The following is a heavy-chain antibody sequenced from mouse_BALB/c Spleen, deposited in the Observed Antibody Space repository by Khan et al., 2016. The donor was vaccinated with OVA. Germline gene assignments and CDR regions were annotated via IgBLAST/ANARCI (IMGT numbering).Heavy chain of an antibody. CDR3: ARSWAMDY. J-gene: IGHJ4*01. Sequence: EVQVVESGGGLVQPGGSRKLSCAASGFTFSDYGMAWVRQAPGKGPEWVAFISNLAYSIYYADTVTGRVTISRENAKNTLYLEMSSLRSEDTAMYYCARSWAMDYWGQGTSVTVSS. CDR1: GFTFSDYG. CDR2: ISNLAYSI. V-gene: IGHV5-15*02.